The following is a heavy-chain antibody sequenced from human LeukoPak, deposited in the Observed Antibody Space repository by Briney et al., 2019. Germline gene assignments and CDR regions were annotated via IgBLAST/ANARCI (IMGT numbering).Heavy chain of an antibody. J-gene: IGHJ4*02. Sequence: ASVKISCKASGYTFTSYGISRVRQAPGQGLEWMGWISAYNGNTNYAQKLQGRVTMTTDTSTSTAYMELRSLRSDDTAVYYCAREGDVVVPAAMPDYWGQGTLVTVSS. V-gene: IGHV1-18*01. CDR1: GYTFTSYG. CDR2: ISAYNGNT. CDR3: AREGDVVVPAAMPDY. D-gene: IGHD2-2*01.